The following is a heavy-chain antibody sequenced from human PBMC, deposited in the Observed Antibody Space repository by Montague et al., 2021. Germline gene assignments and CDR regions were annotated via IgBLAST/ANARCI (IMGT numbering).Heavy chain of an antibody. CDR3: ARSLTSGVLAEYFQH. CDR2: ISYDGSNK. V-gene: IGHV3-30-3*01. Sequence: SLRLSCAASGFTFSSYAMHWVRQAPGKGLEWVAVISYDGSNKYYADSVKGRFTISRDNSKNTLYLQMNSLRAEDTAVYYCARSLTSGVLAEYFQHWGQGTRVTVSS. J-gene: IGHJ1*01. CDR1: GFTFSSYA. D-gene: IGHD1-1*01.